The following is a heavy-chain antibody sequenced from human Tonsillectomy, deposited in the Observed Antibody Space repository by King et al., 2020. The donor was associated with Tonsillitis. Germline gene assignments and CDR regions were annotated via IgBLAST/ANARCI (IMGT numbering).Heavy chain of an antibody. D-gene: IGHD2-2*01. J-gene: IGHJ6*02. CDR3: ARDDCSTTGCDGRGNNGMDV. CDR2: LTSTGTYI. CDR1: GFTFSKYT. Sequence: VQLVESGGGLVKPGGSLRLSCVASGFTFSKYTMTWVRQAPGKGLEWVSSLTSTGTYIYYAESVKGRFTISRDNTKNSLYLQMNSLRAADTAVYYCARDDCSTTGCDGRGNNGMDVWGQGTTVIVSS. V-gene: IGHV3-21*01.